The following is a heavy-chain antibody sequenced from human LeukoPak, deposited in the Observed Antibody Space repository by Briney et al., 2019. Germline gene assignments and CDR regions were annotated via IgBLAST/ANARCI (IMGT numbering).Heavy chain of an antibody. CDR1: GFSISSDYY. V-gene: IGHV4-38-2*02. CDR3: ARLVIP. D-gene: IGHD3-10*01. J-gene: IGHJ5*02. CDR2: VSHSGIT. Sequence: SETLSLTCTVSGFSISSDYYWGWIRQPPGKGLEWIGSVSHSGITYYNSSLNSRVTISVDTSKNQFSLKVNSVTAADTAVYYCARLVIPWGRGILVTVSS.